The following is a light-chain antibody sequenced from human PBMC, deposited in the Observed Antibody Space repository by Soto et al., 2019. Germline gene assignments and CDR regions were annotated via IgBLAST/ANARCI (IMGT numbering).Light chain of an antibody. CDR3: QQYHSYWT. J-gene: IGKJ1*01. CDR1: QNIRSR. CDR2: DAS. Sequence: DVQITQSPCTLSACAPPRVNMTLAASQNIRSRLAWFQQKPGKGTKLLIYDASSLESGVPQRFSGSGSGTEFTLTISSLKTDDFSTYYCQQYHSYWTFGKGTKVDIK. V-gene: IGKV1-5*01.